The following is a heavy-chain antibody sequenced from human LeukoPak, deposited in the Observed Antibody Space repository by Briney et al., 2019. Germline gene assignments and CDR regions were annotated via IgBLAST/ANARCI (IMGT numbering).Heavy chain of an antibody. CDR3: ARHSVRGALLFDY. V-gene: IGHV3-48*03. D-gene: IGHD3-10*01. CDR1: GFTFSSYE. Sequence: GGSLRLSCVASGFTFSSYEMNWVRQAPGKGLEWVSYISSSGSTIYYADSVKGRFTISRDNAKNSLYLQMNSLRAEDTAVYYCARHSVRGALLFDYWGQGTLVTVSS. CDR2: ISSSGSTI. J-gene: IGHJ4*02.